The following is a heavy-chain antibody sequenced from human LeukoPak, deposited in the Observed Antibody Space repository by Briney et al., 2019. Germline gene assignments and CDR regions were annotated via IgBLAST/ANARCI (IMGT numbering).Heavy chain of an antibody. CDR1: GFTFSTCW. V-gene: IGHV3-7*01. D-gene: IGHD6-6*01. CDR3: ARDGGSSSWEGFDY. CDR2: IKQDGSEK. J-gene: IGHJ4*02. Sequence: GGSLRLSCAASGFTFSTCWMSWVRQAPGKGLEWVANIKQDGSEKYYVGSVKGRFTISRDNAKNSLYLQMNSLRVEDTAVYYCARDGGSSSWEGFDYWGQGTLVTVSS.